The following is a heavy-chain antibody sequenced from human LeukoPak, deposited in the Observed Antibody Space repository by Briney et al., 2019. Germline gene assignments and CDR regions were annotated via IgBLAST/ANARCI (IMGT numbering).Heavy chain of an antibody. J-gene: IGHJ4*02. V-gene: IGHV3-43*02. D-gene: IGHD6-13*01. Sequence: GGSLRLSCAASGFTFDDYAVYWVRQGPGKGLEWVSLISGDGGSIYYADSVKGRFTISRDNSKNSLYLQMNSLRTEDTALYYCAKEDYSSSWYALDYWGQGTLVTVSS. CDR3: AKEDYSSSWYALDY. CDR1: GFTFDDYA. CDR2: ISGDGGSI.